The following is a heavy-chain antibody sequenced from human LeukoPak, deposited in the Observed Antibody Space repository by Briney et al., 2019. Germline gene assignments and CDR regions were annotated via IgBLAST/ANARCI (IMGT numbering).Heavy chain of an antibody. Sequence: LSLTCTVSGGSISSYYWNWVRQAPGKGLEWISYISSIGGTIFYADSVKGRFTISRDNAKHSLYLQMNSLRAEDTAVYYCARETDSTLFDYWGQGTLVTVSS. V-gene: IGHV3-48*03. D-gene: IGHD2-2*01. CDR3: ARETDSTLFDY. CDR1: GGSISSYY. J-gene: IGHJ4*02. CDR2: ISSIGGTI.